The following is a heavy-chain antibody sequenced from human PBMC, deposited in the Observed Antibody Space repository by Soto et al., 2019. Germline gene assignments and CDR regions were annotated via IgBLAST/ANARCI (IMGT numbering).Heavy chain of an antibody. CDR3: ARVRSVDTAMYFDY. D-gene: IGHD5-18*01. Sequence: ASVKVSCKASGYTFTSYGISWVRQAPGQGLEWMGWISAYNGNTNYAQKLQGRVTMTTDTSTSTAYMELRSLRSDDTAVYYCARVRSVDTAMYFDYWGQGTLVTVSS. J-gene: IGHJ4*02. CDR1: GYTFTSYG. V-gene: IGHV1-18*01. CDR2: ISAYNGNT.